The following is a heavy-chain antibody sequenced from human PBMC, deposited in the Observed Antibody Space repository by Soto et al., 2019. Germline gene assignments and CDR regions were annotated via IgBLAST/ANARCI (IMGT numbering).Heavy chain of an antibody. D-gene: IGHD2-15*01. V-gene: IGHV4-61*01. CDR1: GGSVSSGSYY. CDR3: ARDNCSGGSCYSGHPNWFDP. J-gene: IGHJ5*02. CDR2: IYYSGST. Sequence: QVQLQESGPGLVKPSETLSLTCTVSGGSVSSGSYYWSWIRQPPGKGLEWIGYIYYSGSTNYNPSLKSRVTISVDMSKNQFSLKLSSVTAADTAVYYCARDNCSGGSCYSGHPNWFDPWGQGTLVTVSA.